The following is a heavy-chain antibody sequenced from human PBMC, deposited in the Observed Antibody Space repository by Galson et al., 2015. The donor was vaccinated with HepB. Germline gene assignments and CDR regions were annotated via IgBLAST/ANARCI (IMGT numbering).Heavy chain of an antibody. J-gene: IGHJ6*02. CDR2: IYYSGST. CDR3: ARDSLNYYDSSGPNEYYYYYGMDV. Sequence: SETLSLTCTVSGGSISSYYWSWIRQPPGKGLEWIGYIYYSGSTNYNPSLKSRVTISVDTSKNQFSLKLSSVTAADTAVYYCARDSLNYYDSSGPNEYYYYYGMDVWGQGTTVTVSS. V-gene: IGHV4-59*01. D-gene: IGHD3-22*01. CDR1: GGSISSYY.